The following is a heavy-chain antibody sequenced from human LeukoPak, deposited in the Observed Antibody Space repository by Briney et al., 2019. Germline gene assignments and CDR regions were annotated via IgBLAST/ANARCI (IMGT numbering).Heavy chain of an antibody. D-gene: IGHD5-18*01. CDR3: ARDLAYSRLDY. CDR1: GLTFSSSW. Sequence: GGSLRLSCAVSGLTFSSSWMDWVRQAPGKGLEWVASINPEGSEKYSADSVKGRFTISRDNAKNSLYLQMDSLRVEDTAFHYCARDLAYSRLDYWGQGMLVTVSS. V-gene: IGHV3-7*01. J-gene: IGHJ4*02. CDR2: INPEGSEK.